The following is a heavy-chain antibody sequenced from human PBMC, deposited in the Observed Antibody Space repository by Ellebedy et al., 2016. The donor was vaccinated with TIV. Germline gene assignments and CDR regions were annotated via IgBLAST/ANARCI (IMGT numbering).Heavy chain of an antibody. CDR1: GFSFSDHY. CDR3: AKPRPLTLY. CDR2: ISTSSSHT. D-gene: IGHD3-9*01. J-gene: IGHJ4*02. Sequence: GESLKISCAASGFSFSDHYMSWIRQAPGKGLEWLSFISTSSSHTNYADSVKGRFTISRDNARNSLYLQMHSLTAEGTAVYYCAKPRPLTLYWGQGTLVTVAS. V-gene: IGHV3-11*03.